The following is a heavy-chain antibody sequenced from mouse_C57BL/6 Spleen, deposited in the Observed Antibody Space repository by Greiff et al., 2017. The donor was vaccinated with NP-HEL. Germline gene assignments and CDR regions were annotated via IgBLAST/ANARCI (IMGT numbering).Heavy chain of an antibody. J-gene: IGHJ2*01. CDR3: ARSGYREYYFDY. V-gene: IGHV1-64*01. D-gene: IGHD2-14*01. CDR1: GYTFTSYW. Sequence: QVQLQQPGAELVKPGASVKLSCKASGYTFTSYWMHWVKQRPGQGLEWIGMIHPNSGSTNYNEKFKGKATLTVDKSSSTAYMQLSSLTSEDSAVYYCARSGYREYYFDYWGQGTTLTVSS. CDR2: IHPNSGST.